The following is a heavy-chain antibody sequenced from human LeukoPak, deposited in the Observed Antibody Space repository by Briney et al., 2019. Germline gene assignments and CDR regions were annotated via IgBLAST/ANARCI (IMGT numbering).Heavy chain of an antibody. J-gene: IGHJ3*02. D-gene: IGHD6-19*01. CDR3: ARDRLGGGWYGALDI. V-gene: IGHV3-33*01. Sequence: GGSLRLSCAASGFTFSSYGMHWVRQAPGKGLEWVAVIWYDGSNKYYADSVKGRFTISRDNSKNTLYLQMNSLRAEDTAVYYCARDRLGGGWYGALDIWGQGTMVTVSS. CDR2: IWYDGSNK. CDR1: GFTFSSYG.